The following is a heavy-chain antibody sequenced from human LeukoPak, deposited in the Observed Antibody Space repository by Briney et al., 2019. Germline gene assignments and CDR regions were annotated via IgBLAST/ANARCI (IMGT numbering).Heavy chain of an antibody. Sequence: GGSLRLSCAASGFTFDDYAMHWVRQAPGKGLEWVSGISCNSGSIGYADSVKGRFTISRDNAKNSLYLQMNSLRAEDTALYYCAKGCNYYGSGSYFIKGGDYFDYWGQGTLSPSPQ. CDR1: GFTFDDYA. V-gene: IGHV3-9*01. CDR2: ISCNSGSI. J-gene: IGHJ4*02. D-gene: IGHD3-10*01. CDR3: AKGCNYYGSGSYFIKGGDYFDY.